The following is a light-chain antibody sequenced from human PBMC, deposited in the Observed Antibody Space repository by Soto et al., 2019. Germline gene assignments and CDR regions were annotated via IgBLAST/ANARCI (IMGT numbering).Light chain of an antibody. Sequence: QSVLTQPPSASGSPGQSVTISCTGTSSDVGYYNYVSRYQQHPGKAPKLMIYEVSKRPSGVPDRFSGSKSGNTASLTVSGLQAEDEADYYCSSYAGSNNPYVFGTGTKVTVL. CDR3: SSYAGSNNPYV. CDR1: SSDVGYYNY. V-gene: IGLV2-8*01. CDR2: EVS. J-gene: IGLJ1*01.